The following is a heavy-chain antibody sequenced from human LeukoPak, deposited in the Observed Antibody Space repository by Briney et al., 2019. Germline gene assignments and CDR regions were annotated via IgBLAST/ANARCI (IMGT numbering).Heavy chain of an antibody. J-gene: IGHJ5*02. V-gene: IGHV1-69*13. CDR2: IIPIFGTA. Sequence: SVKVSCKASGGTFSSYAISWVRQAPGQGLEWMGGIIPIFGTANYAQKFQGRVTITADESTSTAYMELSSLRSEDTAVYYCARDFSVGCSGGSCYSGWFGPWGQGTLVTVSS. CDR1: GGTFSSYA. CDR3: ARDFSVGCSGGSCYSGWFGP. D-gene: IGHD2-15*01.